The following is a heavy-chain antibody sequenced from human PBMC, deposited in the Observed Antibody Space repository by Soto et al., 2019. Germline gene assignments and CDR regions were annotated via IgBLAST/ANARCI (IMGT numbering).Heavy chain of an antibody. D-gene: IGHD5-12*01. CDR1: GYTFTSYD. J-gene: IGHJ5*02. V-gene: IGHV1-8*01. Sequence: ASVKVSCKASGYTFTSYDINWVRQATGQGLEWMGWMNPNSGNTGYAQKFQGRVTMTRNTSISTAYMELSSLRSEDTAVYYCARGVREIYSGGRDWFDPWGQGTLVTVSS. CDR3: ARGVREIYSGGRDWFDP. CDR2: MNPNSGNT.